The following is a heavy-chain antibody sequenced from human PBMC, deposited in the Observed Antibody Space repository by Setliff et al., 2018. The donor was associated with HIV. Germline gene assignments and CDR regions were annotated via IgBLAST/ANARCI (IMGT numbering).Heavy chain of an antibody. V-gene: IGHV4-59*01. J-gene: IGHJ3*01. CDR3: ARQITSVTPEMLVVNDAFDV. CDR2: IFDSENN. Sequence: PSETLSLTCSVSGDSITHYYWNWIRQPPGKGLEWIGNIFDSENNNYNPSLKSRVSMSVDTSKNQFSLRLISVTAADTAVYYCARQITSVTPEMLVVNDAFDVWGQGKMVTVSS. CDR1: GDSITHYY. D-gene: IGHD4-17*01.